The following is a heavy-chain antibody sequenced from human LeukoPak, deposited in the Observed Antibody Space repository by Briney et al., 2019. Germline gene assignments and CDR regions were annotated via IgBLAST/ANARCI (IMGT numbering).Heavy chain of an antibody. CDR3: AKPGQYGFSRFWSGYYKADDY. D-gene: IGHD3-3*01. CDR1: GFTFSSYA. CDR2: ISGSGGST. J-gene: IGHJ4*02. V-gene: IGHV3-23*01. Sequence: PGGSLRLSCAASGFTFSSYAMSWVRQAPGKGLEWVSAISGSGGSTYYADSVKGRFTISRDNSKNTLYLQMNSLRAEDTAVYYCAKPGQYGFSRFWSGYYKADDYWGQGTLVTVSS.